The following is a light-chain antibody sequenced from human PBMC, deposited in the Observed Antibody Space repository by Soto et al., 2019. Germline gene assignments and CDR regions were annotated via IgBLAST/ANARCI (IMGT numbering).Light chain of an antibody. V-gene: IGKV3-11*01. J-gene: IGKJ4*01. CDR3: QLRSTGGVT. CDR2: DAS. Sequence: EIVLTQSPATLSLSPGERATLSCRASQSVSSYLAWYQQKPGQAPRLLIYDASNRATGIPARFSGSGSATDFTLTISSLEPEDFAAYYWQLRSTGGVTFGGGTKVEIK. CDR1: QSVSSY.